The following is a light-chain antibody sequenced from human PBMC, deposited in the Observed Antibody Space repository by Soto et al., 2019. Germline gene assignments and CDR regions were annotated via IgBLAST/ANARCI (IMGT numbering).Light chain of an antibody. CDR3: QQYNNWPRA. CDR1: QCVSSN. CDR2: GAS. V-gene: IGKV3-15*01. Sequence: EIVMTQSPATLSVSPGESATLSCRASQCVSSNLAWYLHKPGQAPPLLIYGASTRATCIPARFSGSGSGTEFTLTISSLQSEDFAVYYCQQYNNWPRAFGGGTKVDIK. J-gene: IGKJ4*01.